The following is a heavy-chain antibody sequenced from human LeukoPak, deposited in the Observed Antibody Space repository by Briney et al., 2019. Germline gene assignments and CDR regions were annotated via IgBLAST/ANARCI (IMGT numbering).Heavy chain of an antibody. D-gene: IGHD2-2*01. V-gene: IGHV1-3*01. Sequence: GASVTVSSTASGYTFSDYAMHWVRQAPGQRFEWMGWIDAGNGDTRYSQKFQGRVTITRDTSASTAYIELRSLRSEDTAMYYCARGSTSDWPLDHWGQETLVTISS. J-gene: IGHJ4*02. CDR2: IDAGNGDT. CDR3: ARGSTSDWPLDH. CDR1: GYTFSDYA.